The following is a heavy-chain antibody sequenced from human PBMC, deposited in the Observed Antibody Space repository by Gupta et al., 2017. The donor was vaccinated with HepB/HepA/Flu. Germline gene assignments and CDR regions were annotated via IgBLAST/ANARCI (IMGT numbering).Heavy chain of an antibody. CDR3: AKEDCSSTSCYFVRGYMDV. D-gene: IGHD2-2*01. CDR2: ISGSGGST. J-gene: IGHJ6*03. V-gene: IGHV3-23*01. CDR1: GFTFSSYA. Sequence: EVQLLESGGGLVQPGGSLRLSFAASGFTFSSYAMSWVRQPPGKGLEWVSAISGSGGSTYYADSVKGRFTISRDNSKNTLYLQMNSLRAEDTAVYYCAKEDCSSTSCYFVRGYMDVWGKGTTVTVSS.